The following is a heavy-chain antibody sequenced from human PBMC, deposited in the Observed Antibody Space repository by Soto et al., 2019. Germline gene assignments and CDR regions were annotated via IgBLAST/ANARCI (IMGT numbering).Heavy chain of an antibody. J-gene: IGHJ4*02. CDR1: GGSFSGYY. Sequence: LETLSLTCAVYGGSFSGYYWSWIRQPPGKGLQWIGEINHSGSTNYNPSLKSRVTISVDTSKNQFSLKLSSVTAADTAVYYCARGIYADYWGQGTLVTVSS. D-gene: IGHD3-16*01. V-gene: IGHV4-34*01. CDR3: ARGIYADY. CDR2: INHSGST.